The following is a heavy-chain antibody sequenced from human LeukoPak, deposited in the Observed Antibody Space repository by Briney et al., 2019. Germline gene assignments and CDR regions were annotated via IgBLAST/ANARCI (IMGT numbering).Heavy chain of an antibody. V-gene: IGHV3-23*01. CDR3: AKGGFGRGVDY. D-gene: IGHD3-10*01. J-gene: IGHJ4*02. CDR1: GFTVSSNY. CDR2: ISGSGGST. Sequence: PGGSLRLSCAASGFTVSSNYMSWVRQAPGKGLEWVSAISGSGGSTYYADSVKGRFTISRDNSKNTLYLQMNSLRAEDTAVYYCAKGGFGRGVDYWGQGTLVTVSS.